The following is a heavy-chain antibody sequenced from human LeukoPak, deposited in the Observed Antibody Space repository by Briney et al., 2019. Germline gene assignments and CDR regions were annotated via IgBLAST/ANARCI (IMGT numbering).Heavy chain of an antibody. V-gene: IGHV4-30-4*01. CDR2: IYYSGLT. D-gene: IGHD3-16*01. CDR3: ARRSSWGYFDY. Sequence: SETLFLTCTVSGGSIKNGDYYWSWIRQPPGKGLEWIGYIYYSGLTYYNPSLESRVTLSVDTSKNKFSLKVNSVTAADTAVYYCARRSSWGYFDYWGQGTLVTVSA. J-gene: IGHJ4*02. CDR1: GGSIKNGDYY.